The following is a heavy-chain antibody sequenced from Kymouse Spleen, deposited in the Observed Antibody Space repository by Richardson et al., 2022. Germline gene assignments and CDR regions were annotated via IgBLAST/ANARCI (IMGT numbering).Heavy chain of an antibody. CDR2: IYYSGST. J-gene: IGHJ4*02. CDR1: GGSISSSSYY. CDR3: ARRRITGTTFFDY. D-gene: IGHD1-7*01. V-gene: IGHV4-39*01. Sequence: QLQLQESGPGLVKPSETLSLTCTVSGGSISSSSYYWGWIRQPPGKGLEWIGSIYYSGSTYYNPSLKSRVTISVDTSKNQFSLKLSSVTAADTAVYYCARRRITGTTFFDYWGQGTLVTVSS.